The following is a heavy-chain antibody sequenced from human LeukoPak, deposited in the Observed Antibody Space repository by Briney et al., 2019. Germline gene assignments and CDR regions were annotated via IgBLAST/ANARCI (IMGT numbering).Heavy chain of an antibody. Sequence: GGSLRLSCAASGFTFSSYTMHWVRQAPGKGLESVSAISSNGGSTYYAHSVKGRFTISRDNSKNTLNLRMDSLRAEDTALYYCAKDQNYESSGYYGGFDYWGQGTLVTVSS. J-gene: IGHJ4*02. CDR1: GFTFSSYT. CDR3: AKDQNYESSGYYGGFDY. CDR2: ISSNGGST. D-gene: IGHD3-22*01. V-gene: IGHV3-64*01.